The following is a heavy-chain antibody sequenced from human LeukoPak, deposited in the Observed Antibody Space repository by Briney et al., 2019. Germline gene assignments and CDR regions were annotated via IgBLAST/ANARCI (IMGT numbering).Heavy chain of an antibody. J-gene: IGHJ6*02. D-gene: IGHD5-18*01. Sequence: SETLSLTCAVYGGSFSGYYWSWIRQPPGKGLEWTGEINHSGSTNYNPSLKSRVTISVDTSKNQFSLKLSSVTAADTAVYYCARVGGYSYGSLPSTRYYYYGMDVWGQGTTVTVSS. V-gene: IGHV4-34*01. CDR1: GGSFSGYY. CDR2: INHSGST. CDR3: ARVGGYSYGSLPSTRYYYYGMDV.